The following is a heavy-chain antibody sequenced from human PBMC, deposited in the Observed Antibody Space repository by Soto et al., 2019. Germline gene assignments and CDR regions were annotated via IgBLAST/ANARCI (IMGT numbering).Heavy chain of an antibody. D-gene: IGHD3-9*01. CDR3: SRGGLDYDILTGYYNFDY. V-gene: IGHV3-21*01. CDR2: ISSSSSYI. J-gene: IGHJ4*02. Sequence: PGGTLRLSCVAPGFTFSSYSMNWVRQAPGKELEWVSSISSSSSYIYYAESVKGRFTISIDNAKNSLYLQMNSLRAEDTAVYYFSRGGLDYDILTGYYNFDYWGQGTLVTVSS. CDR1: GFTFSSYS.